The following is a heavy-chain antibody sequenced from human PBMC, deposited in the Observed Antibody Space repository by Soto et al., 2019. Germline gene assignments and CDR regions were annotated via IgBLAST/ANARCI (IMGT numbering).Heavy chain of an antibody. D-gene: IGHD1-7*01. Sequence: XQTLSLTCAISGDSVSSNSAAWNWIRLSPSRGLEWLARTYYRSRWYNDYAVSVRSRITVNPDTSKNQFSLQLTSVTPEDTAVYYCAGTTSHQWYYMDVWGKGTTVTVSS. CDR2: TYYRSRWYN. CDR1: GDSVSSNSAA. V-gene: IGHV6-1*01. CDR3: AGTTSHQWYYMDV. J-gene: IGHJ6*03.